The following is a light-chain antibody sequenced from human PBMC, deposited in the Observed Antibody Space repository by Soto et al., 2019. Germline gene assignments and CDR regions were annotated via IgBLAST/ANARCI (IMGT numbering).Light chain of an antibody. CDR2: KVS. CDR3: MQGTKWPPT. CDR1: QSLVYTDGNTY. V-gene: IGKV2-30*01. J-gene: IGKJ4*01. Sequence: DVVMTQSPLSLPVTLGQPASISCRSSQSLVYTDGNTYLNWFHQRPGQSPRHLIYKVSSRDSGVPYRFSGGGSGTDFTLKIDRVEAEDVGVYYCMQGTKWPPTIGGGTTVEIK.